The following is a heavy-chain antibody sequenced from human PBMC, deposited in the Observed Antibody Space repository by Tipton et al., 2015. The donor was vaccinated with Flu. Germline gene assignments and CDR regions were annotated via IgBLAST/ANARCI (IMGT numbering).Heavy chain of an antibody. V-gene: IGHV3-73*01. CDR3: TRALSGPYANFDH. CDR1: GFTFSGSA. Sequence: SLRLSCAASGFTFSGSAMHWVRQASGKGLEWVGRIRSEASSYITAYAASVKGRITISRDDSKRTAYLQMNSLQTEDTAVYFCTRALSGPYANFDHGAQGTLVPVPS. D-gene: IGHD1-26*01. CDR2: IRSEASSYIT. J-gene: IGHJ4*02.